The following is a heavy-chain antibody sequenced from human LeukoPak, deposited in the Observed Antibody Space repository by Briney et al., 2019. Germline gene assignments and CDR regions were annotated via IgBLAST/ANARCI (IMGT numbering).Heavy chain of an antibody. V-gene: IGHV4-31*03. Sequence: SETLSLTCTVSGVSISSGGYYWSWIRQHPGKGLEWIGYIYYSGSTYYNPSLKSRVTISVDTSKNQFSLKLSSVTAADTAVYYCARGNYDFWSGTTNYYFDSWGQGTLVTVPS. J-gene: IGHJ4*02. CDR3: ARGNYDFWSGTTNYYFDS. CDR1: GVSISSGGYY. CDR2: IYYSGST. D-gene: IGHD3-3*01.